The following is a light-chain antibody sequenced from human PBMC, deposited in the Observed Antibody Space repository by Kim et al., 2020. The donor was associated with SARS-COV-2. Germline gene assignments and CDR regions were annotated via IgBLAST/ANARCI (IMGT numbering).Light chain of an antibody. J-gene: IGLJ2*01. Sequence: SVALGQTARITCGGNNIGSKNVHWYQQTPGQAPVLVIYRDSNRPSGIPERFSGSNSGNTATLTISRAQAGDEADYYCQVWDSSTVVFGGGTKLTVL. CDR3: QVWDSSTVV. V-gene: IGLV3-9*01. CDR2: RDS. CDR1: NIGSKN.